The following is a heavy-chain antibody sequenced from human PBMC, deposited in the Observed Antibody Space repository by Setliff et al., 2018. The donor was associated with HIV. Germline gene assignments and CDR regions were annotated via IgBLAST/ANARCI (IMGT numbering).Heavy chain of an antibody. CDR1: GDSISSDFY. J-gene: IGHJ4*02. CDR2: IYHSGNT. CDR3: ARAKQWLAELDY. Sequence: PSETLSLTCTVSGDSISSDFYWGWIRQPPGKGLEWIGSIYHSGNTYYMPSLQSRVTISVDTSKSQFSLKLNSVTAADTAVYYCARAKQWLAELDYWGQGTLVTVSS. D-gene: IGHD6-19*01. V-gene: IGHV4-38-2*02.